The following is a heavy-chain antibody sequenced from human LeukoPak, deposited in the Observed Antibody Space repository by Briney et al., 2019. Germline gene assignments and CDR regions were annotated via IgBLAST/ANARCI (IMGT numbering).Heavy chain of an antibody. CDR3: ARALAAAYYY. D-gene: IGHD6-25*01. Sequence: ASVKVSCKASGYTFTGYYMHWVRQAPGQGLEWMGWINSNSGDTNYAQKFQGRVTMTRDTSISTGYMELSRLRSDDTAIYYCARALAAAYYYWGQGTLVTVSS. CDR2: INSNSGDT. V-gene: IGHV1-2*02. J-gene: IGHJ4*02. CDR1: GYTFTGYY.